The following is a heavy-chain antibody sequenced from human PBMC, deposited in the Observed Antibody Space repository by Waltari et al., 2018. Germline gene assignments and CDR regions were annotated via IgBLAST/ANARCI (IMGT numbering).Heavy chain of an antibody. D-gene: IGHD3-10*01. Sequence: QVQLVESGGGLVKPGGSLRLSCAASGFTFSDYYMSWIRQAPGKGLEWVSYSSSSSSYTNYADSGKGRFTISRDNAKNSLYLQMNSLRAEDTAVYYCARDSDSGQDYWGQGTLVTVSS. CDR3: ARDSDSGQDY. V-gene: IGHV3-11*06. CDR2: SSSSSSYT. J-gene: IGHJ4*02. CDR1: GFTFSDYY.